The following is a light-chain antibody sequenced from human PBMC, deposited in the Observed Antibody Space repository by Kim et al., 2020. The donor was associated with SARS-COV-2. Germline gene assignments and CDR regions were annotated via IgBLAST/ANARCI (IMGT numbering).Light chain of an antibody. V-gene: IGLV2-23*01. CDR2: EGT. J-gene: IGLJ2*01. CDR3: CSSGDTRILV. Sequence: GESISISGTGSSRDAGSHKFVSWYQQHPGKAPKLIIYEGTKRPSGVSARFSGSKSGDTASLIISGLQPEDEADYHCCSSGDTRILVFGGGTRLTVL. CDR1: SRDAGSHKF.